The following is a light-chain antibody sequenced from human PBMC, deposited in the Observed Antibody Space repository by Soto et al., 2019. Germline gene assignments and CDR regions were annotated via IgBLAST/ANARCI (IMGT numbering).Light chain of an antibody. Sequence: EFVLTQSPGSQSLSPGERATLSSRGSQTVRNNYLAWYQQKPGQAPRLLIYDASSRATGIPDRFSGGGSGTDFTLTISRLEPEDFAVYYCQQFSSYPLTFGGGTKVDI. CDR2: DAS. CDR1: QTVRNNY. CDR3: QQFSSYPLT. J-gene: IGKJ4*01. V-gene: IGKV3-20*01.